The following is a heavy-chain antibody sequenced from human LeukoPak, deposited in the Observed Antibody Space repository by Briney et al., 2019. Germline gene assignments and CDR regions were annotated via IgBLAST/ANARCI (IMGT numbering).Heavy chain of an antibody. D-gene: IGHD6-19*01. CDR3: AGTYSSGWYFLDY. J-gene: IGHJ4*02. Sequence: GGSLRLSCAASGFTFSSYAMHWVRQAPGKGLEWVAVISYDGSNKYYADSVKGRFTISRDNSKNTLYLQMNSLRAEDTAVYYCAGTYSSGWYFLDYWGQGTPVTVSS. CDR1: GFTFSSYA. CDR2: ISYDGSNK. V-gene: IGHV3-30-3*01.